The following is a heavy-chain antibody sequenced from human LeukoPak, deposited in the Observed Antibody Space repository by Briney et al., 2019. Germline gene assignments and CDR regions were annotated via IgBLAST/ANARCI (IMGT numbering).Heavy chain of an antibody. CDR2: IITYNGNT. CDR3: AKTTMTSEEYSYFCMDV. D-gene: IGHD4-17*01. V-gene: IGHV1-18*01. Sequence: GASVKVSCKTSGYTFSSYGISWVRQAPGQGLEWMGWIITYNGNTNYAQKLQGRVTMTTDTSTSTAYMELRSLRSDDTAVYYCAKTTMTSEEYSYFCMDVWGKGTTVTVSS. J-gene: IGHJ6*03. CDR1: GYTFSSYG.